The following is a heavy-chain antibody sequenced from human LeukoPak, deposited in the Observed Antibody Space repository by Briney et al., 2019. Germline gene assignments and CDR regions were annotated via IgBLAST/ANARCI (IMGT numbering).Heavy chain of an antibody. CDR3: ARGFSSSRPHYFDY. CDR1: GFTFSSYS. V-gene: IGHV3-21*01. D-gene: IGHD6-13*01. Sequence: GGSLRLSCAACGFTFSSYSMNWVRQAPGKGLEWASSISSSSSYIYYADSVKGRFTISRDNAKNSLYLQMNSLRAEDTAVYYCARGFSSSRPHYFDYWGQGTLVTVSS. J-gene: IGHJ4*02. CDR2: ISSSSSYI.